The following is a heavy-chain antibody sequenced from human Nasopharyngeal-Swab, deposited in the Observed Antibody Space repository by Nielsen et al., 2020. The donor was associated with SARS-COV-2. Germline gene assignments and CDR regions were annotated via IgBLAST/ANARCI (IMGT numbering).Heavy chain of an antibody. Sequence: GESLKISCAASGFTFSSYGMHWVRQAPGKGLEWVAVISYDGSNKYYADSVKGRFTISRDNSKNTLYLQMNSLRAEDTAVYFCARDLRGSGSNSTPAHPVYYFDYWGQGTLVTVSS. CDR3: ARDLRGSGSNSTPAHPVYYFDY. J-gene: IGHJ4*02. D-gene: IGHD2-15*01. CDR2: ISYDGSNK. CDR1: GFTFSSYG. V-gene: IGHV3-30*03.